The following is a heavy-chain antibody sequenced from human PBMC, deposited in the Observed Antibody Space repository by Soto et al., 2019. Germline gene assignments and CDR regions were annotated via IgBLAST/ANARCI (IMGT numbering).Heavy chain of an antibody. CDR3: ARSKPGTTVTGLEY. Sequence: SETLSLTCAVSGYSISSSNWWGWIRQPPGKALEWIGYIYYSGTTNYNPSLKSRVTISIDTSKNHFSLKLSSVTAADTAVYYCARSKPGTTVTGLEYWGQGTQVTVSS. CDR1: GYSISSSNW. CDR2: IYYSGTT. D-gene: IGHD4-17*01. V-gene: IGHV4-28*01. J-gene: IGHJ4*02.